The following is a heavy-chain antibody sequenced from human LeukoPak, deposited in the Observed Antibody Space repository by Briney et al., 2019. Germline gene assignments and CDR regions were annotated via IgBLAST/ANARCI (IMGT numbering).Heavy chain of an antibody. CDR3: AKGSIAVAEDWFDP. Sequence: GGSLRLSCAASGFTFSSYGMHWVRQAPGKGLEWVAFIRYDGSNKYYADSVKGRFTISRDNSKNTVYLEMNSLRAEDTAVYYCAKGSIAVAEDWFDPWGQGTLVTVSS. J-gene: IGHJ5*02. CDR2: IRYDGSNK. CDR1: GFTFSSYG. V-gene: IGHV3-30*02. D-gene: IGHD6-19*01.